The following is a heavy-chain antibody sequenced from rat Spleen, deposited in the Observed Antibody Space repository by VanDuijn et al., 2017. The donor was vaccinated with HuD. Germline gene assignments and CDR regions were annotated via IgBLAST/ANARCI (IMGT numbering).Heavy chain of an antibody. V-gene: IGHV5S23*01. Sequence: EVQLVEAGGGLVQPGRSLKLSCAASGFTFNDFDMAWVRQAPTKGLEWVASISTGDDDTYYRDSVKGRFTISRDNAKSTLYLQMDSLKSEDTATYYCATRWLGADYWGQGVMVTVSS. J-gene: IGHJ2*01. CDR3: ATRWLGADY. CDR2: ISTGDDDT. D-gene: IGHD5-1*01. CDR1: GFTFNDFD.